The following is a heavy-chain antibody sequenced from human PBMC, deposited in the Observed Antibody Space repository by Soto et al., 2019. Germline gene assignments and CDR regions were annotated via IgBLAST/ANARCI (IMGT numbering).Heavy chain of an antibody. V-gene: IGHV3-48*03. CDR1: GFTFSSYE. CDR2: ISSSGSTI. CDR3: AREDRPYYYYGMDV. J-gene: IGHJ6*02. D-gene: IGHD6-6*01. Sequence: QTGGSLRLSCAASGFTFSSYEMNWVRQAPGKGLEWVSYISSSGSTIYYADSVKGRFTISRDNAKNSLYLQMNSLRAEDTAVYYCAREDRPYYYYGMDVWGQGTTVTVSS.